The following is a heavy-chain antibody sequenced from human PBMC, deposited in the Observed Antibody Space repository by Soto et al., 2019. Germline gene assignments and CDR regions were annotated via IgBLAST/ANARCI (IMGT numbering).Heavy chain of an antibody. D-gene: IGHD3-22*01. CDR2: IIPIFGTA. Sequence: ASVKVSCKASGGTFSSYAISWVRQAPGQGLEWMGGIIPIFGTANYAQKFQGRVTITADESTSTAYMELSSLRSEDTAVYYCARVRRATRGNYYDSSGYYYWGQGTLVTSPQ. V-gene: IGHV1-69*13. J-gene: IGHJ4*02. CDR1: GGTFSSYA. CDR3: ARVRRATRGNYYDSSGYYY.